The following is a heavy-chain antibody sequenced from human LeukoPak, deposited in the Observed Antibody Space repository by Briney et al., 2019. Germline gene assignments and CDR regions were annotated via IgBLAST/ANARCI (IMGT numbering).Heavy chain of an antibody. Sequence: GESLKISCKGSGYSFSDYWIGWARQMPGKGLEWMGIIYSGDSATTYNPSFQGQVTISADKSISTAYLQWSSLTASDTAIYYCARHRGSGYYDYWGQGTLVTVSS. V-gene: IGHV5-51*01. CDR1: GYSFSDYW. J-gene: IGHJ4*02. D-gene: IGHD3-3*01. CDR2: IYSGDSAT. CDR3: ARHRGSGYYDY.